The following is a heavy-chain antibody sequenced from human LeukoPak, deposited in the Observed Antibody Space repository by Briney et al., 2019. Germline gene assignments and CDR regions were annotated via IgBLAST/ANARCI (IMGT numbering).Heavy chain of an antibody. V-gene: IGHV3-23*01. J-gene: IGHJ4*02. D-gene: IGHD3-16*01. CDR2: IGFSGVDT. Sequence: PGGSLRLSCAASGFTFSSYAMSWVRQAPGKGLEWVSSIGFSGVDTYYADSVKGRFTISRDNSKNTLSLQMNSLRVEDTAVYYCVSVKSLVGDQWGQGTLVTVSS. CDR1: GFTFSSYA. CDR3: VSVKSLVGDQ.